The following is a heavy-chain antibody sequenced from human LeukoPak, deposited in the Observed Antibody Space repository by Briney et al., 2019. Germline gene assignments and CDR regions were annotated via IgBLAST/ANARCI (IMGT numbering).Heavy chain of an antibody. CDR1: GGSISSYY. CDR3: AKSNGYGLVDI. CDR2: IHTSGST. V-gene: IGHV4-4*07. Sequence: PSETLSLTCTVSGGSISSYYWSWIRQPAGKGLEWIGRIHTSGSTNYNPSLKSRLTLSVDTSKNQFPLKLNSVTAADTAVYYCAKSNGYGLVDIWGQGTMVTVSS. J-gene: IGHJ3*02. D-gene: IGHD3-10*01.